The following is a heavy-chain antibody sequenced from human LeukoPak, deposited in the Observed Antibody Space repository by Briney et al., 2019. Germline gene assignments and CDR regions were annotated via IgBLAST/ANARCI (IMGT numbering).Heavy chain of an antibody. V-gene: IGHV4-31*03. Sequence: PSETLSLTCTVSGGSICSGGYYWSWIRPHPGKGLEWIGYIYYSGSTYYNPSLKSRVTISVDTSKNQFSLKLSSVTAADTAVYYCARWEVRGWSNWLDPWGQGTLVTVSS. CDR3: ARWEVRGWSNWLDP. J-gene: IGHJ5*02. CDR2: IYYSGST. CDR1: GGSICSGGYY. D-gene: IGHD3-10*01.